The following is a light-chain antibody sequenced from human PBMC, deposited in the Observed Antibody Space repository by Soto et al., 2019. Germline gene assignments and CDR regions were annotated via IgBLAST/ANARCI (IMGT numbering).Light chain of an antibody. V-gene: IGLV2-8*01. CDR3: SSYAGRETGV. CDR1: SNDIGAYNY. Sequence: QSALTQPPSASGSPGQSFTISCTGTSNDIGAYNYVSWYQQRPGKAPKLLIYEVFRRPSGVPDRFSGSRSGNTASLTVSGLQPEDEADYYCSSYAGRETGVFGSGTKLTVL. CDR2: EVF. J-gene: IGLJ1*01.